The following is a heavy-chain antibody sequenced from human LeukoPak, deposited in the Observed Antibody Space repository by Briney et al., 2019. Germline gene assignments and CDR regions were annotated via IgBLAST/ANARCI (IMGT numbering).Heavy chain of an antibody. CDR3: AKRGPIYSSTPGNYFDY. J-gene: IGHJ4*02. CDR1: GSTFRNCG. Sequence: GGSLRLSCVASGSTFRNCGMTWVRQAPGKGLEWVSTISGSDDGTYYADSVRGRFTISRGNSKNTLYLQMKALRDEDTAAYYCAKRGPIYSSTPGNYFDYWGQGTLVTVSS. V-gene: IGHV3-23*01. D-gene: IGHD3-10*01. CDR2: ISGSDDGT.